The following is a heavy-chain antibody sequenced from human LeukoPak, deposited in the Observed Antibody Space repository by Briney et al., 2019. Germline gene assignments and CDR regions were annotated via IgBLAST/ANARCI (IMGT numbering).Heavy chain of an antibody. D-gene: IGHD6-19*01. Sequence: GGSLRLSCAGSGFIFNNYAMHWVRQPPGKGLEWVSGISWNSGSIDYADSVKGRFTISRDNAKNSLYLQMNSQRVEDTAFYYCAKDNRRHYTSGPNPDSLHWGQGALVTVSS. CDR2: ISWNSGSI. CDR1: GFIFNNYA. J-gene: IGHJ4*02. CDR3: AKDNRRHYTSGPNPDSLH. V-gene: IGHV3-9*01.